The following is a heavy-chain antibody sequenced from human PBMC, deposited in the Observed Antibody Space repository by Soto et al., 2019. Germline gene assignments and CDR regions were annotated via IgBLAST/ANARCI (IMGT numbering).Heavy chain of an antibody. CDR3: ARDPDYYDSSGIDAFDI. CDR1: GFTFSDYY. J-gene: IGHJ3*02. D-gene: IGHD3-22*01. CDR2: ISSSSSYT. V-gene: IGHV3-11*06. Sequence: GGSLRLSCAASGFTFSDYYMSWIRQAPGKGLEWVSYISSSSSYTKYADSVKGRFTISRDNAKNSLYLQMNSLRAEDAAVYYCARDPDYYDSSGIDAFDIWGQGTMVTVSS.